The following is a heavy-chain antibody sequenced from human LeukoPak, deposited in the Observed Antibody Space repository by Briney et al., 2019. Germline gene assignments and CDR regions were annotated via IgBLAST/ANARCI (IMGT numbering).Heavy chain of an antibody. V-gene: IGHV4-31*03. J-gene: IGHJ4*02. CDR2: IYKTGST. CDR3: ARDVLR. Sequence: SETLSLTCTVSGDSITSGGYYWSWIRQRPGKGLEWIGYIYKTGSTYYNPSLKSRVTMSVDTSRNQFSLKLNSVTAADTAVYYCARDVLRWGQGTLVTVSS. CDR1: GDSITSGGYY.